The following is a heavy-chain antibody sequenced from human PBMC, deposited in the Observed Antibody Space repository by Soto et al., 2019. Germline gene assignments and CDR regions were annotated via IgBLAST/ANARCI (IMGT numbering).Heavy chain of an antibody. V-gene: IGHV1-18*01. CDR1: GYTFTSYG. CDR2: ISAYNGNT. J-gene: IGHJ5*02. CDR3: ARDGLLLWFGELNWFDP. Sequence: QVQLVQSGAEVKKPGSSVKVSCKASGYTFTSYGISWVRQAPGQVLEWMGWISAYNGNTNYSQKLQGRFTMTSDTSTSTAYMELRSLRSDDTAVYYCARDGLLLWFGELNWFDPWGQGTLVTVSS. D-gene: IGHD3-10*01.